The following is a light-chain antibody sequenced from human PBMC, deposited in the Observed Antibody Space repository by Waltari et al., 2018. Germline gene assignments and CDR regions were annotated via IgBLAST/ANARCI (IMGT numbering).Light chain of an antibody. CDR1: QSISNW. J-gene: IGKJ4*01. Sequence: DIQMTQSPSTLSASVGDRVTITCRASQSISNWLAWYQQKPGKAPKLLIYKASSLESGVPSRFSGSGSGTDFTLTISSLQPDDFATYYCQRFNSYSRAFGGGTKVEIK. CDR3: QRFNSYSRA. CDR2: KAS. V-gene: IGKV1-5*03.